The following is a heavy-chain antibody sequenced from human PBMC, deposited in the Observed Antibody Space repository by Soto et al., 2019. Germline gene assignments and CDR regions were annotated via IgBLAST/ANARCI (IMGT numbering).Heavy chain of an antibody. J-gene: IGHJ6*02. D-gene: IGHD3-10*01. V-gene: IGHV5-51*01. CDR3: ARRRDYYGMDV. CDR2: IHPSDSDT. Sequence: GEFLKISCKGSEYSLSSYWIAWVRQMPGKGLEWMGIIHPSDSDTRYSPSFQGQVTISADKSITTAYLQWSSLKASDTAIYYCARRRDYYGMDVWGQGTTVTAP. CDR1: EYSLSSYW.